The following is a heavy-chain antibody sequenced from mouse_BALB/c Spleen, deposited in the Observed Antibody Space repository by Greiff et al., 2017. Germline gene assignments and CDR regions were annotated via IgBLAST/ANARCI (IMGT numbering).Heavy chain of an antibody. J-gene: IGHJ4*01. CDR3: ASEEYGNHLYAMDY. CDR2: IDPYYGGT. D-gene: IGHD2-1*01. V-gene: IGHV1-39*01. CDR1: GYSFTGYN. Sequence: VQLQQSGPELEKPGASVKISCKASGYSFTGYNMNWVKQSNGKSLEWIGNIDPYYGGTSYNQKFKGKATLTVDKSSSTAYMQLKSLTSEDSAVYSSASEEYGNHLYAMDYWGQGTSATVSS.